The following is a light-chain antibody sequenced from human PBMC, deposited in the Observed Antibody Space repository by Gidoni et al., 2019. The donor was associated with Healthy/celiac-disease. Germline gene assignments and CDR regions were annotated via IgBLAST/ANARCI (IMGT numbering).Light chain of an antibody. Sequence: EIVMTQSPATLSVSPGERATLSCRASQSVSSNLAWYQQKPGQAPRLLIYGASTRAPGIPARFSGSGSGTEFTLTISSLQSEDFAVYYCQQYNTWPPSTFGQGTKLEIK. J-gene: IGKJ2*01. CDR3: QQYNTWPPST. CDR1: QSVSSN. V-gene: IGKV3-15*01. CDR2: GAS.